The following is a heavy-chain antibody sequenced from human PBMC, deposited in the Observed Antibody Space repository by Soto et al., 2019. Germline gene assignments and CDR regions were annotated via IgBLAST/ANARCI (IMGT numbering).Heavy chain of an antibody. J-gene: IGHJ3*01. CDR1: GFPFSNYW. Sequence: VQLLESGGGLVHPGGSLRLSCAAYGFPFSNYWMHWVRQAPGKGLVWVSRINSEGVSTAYADSVKRRFIISRDNAENTLFLQINRLRAEDMAVYSCTRVTRCSEVNCYGRGAVDFWGQWTMVTVSS. D-gene: IGHD2-15*01. CDR3: TRVTRCSEVNCYGRGAVDF. V-gene: IGHV3-74*01. CDR2: INSEGVST.